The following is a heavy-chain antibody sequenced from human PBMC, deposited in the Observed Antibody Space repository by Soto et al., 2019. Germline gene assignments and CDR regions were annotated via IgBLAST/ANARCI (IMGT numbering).Heavy chain of an antibody. CDR2: IKQDGSEK. Sequence: GGSLRLSCAASGFTFNSYWMTWVRQAPGKGLEWVANIKQDGSEKYYVDSVKGRFTISRDNAKNSLYLQMNSLRAEDTAVYYCARVQHPAYFDYWGQGTPVTVSA. V-gene: IGHV3-7*02. CDR1: GFTFNSYW. J-gene: IGHJ4*02. CDR3: ARVQHPAYFDY.